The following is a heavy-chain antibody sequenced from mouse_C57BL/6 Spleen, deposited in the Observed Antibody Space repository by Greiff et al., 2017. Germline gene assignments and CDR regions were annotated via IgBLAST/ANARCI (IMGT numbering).Heavy chain of an antibody. CDR1: GYTFTSYW. Sequence: QVQLQQPGAELVKPGASVKLSCKASGYTFTSYWMHWVKQRPGQGLEWIGMIHPNSGSTNYNEKFKSKATLTVDKSSSAAYMQLSSLTSEVSAVYCCARSGYGSSSLFAYWGQGTLVTVSA. D-gene: IGHD1-1*01. CDR3: ARSGYGSSSLFAY. V-gene: IGHV1-64*01. J-gene: IGHJ3*01. CDR2: IHPNSGST.